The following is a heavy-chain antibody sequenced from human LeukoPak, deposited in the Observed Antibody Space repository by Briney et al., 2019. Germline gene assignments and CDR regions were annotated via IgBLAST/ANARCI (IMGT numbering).Heavy chain of an antibody. V-gene: IGHV3-23*01. Sequence: GGSLRLSCAASGFTFSSYGMGWVRQAPGKGLEWVSGISGSGGSTYYADSVKGRFTISRDNSKNTLYLQMNSLRAEDTAVYYCAKVSSPFDDYGDHFDYWGQGTLVTVSS. CDR2: ISGSGGST. CDR1: GFTFSSYG. J-gene: IGHJ4*02. CDR3: AKVSSPFDDYGDHFDY. D-gene: IGHD4-17*01.